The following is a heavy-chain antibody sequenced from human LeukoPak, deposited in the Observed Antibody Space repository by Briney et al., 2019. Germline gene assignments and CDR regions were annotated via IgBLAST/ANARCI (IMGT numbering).Heavy chain of an antibody. Sequence: SETLSLTCSVSGGSIGSSSYYWGWIRQPPGKGLEWIGSIYYSGSTYYNPSFKSRVTISVDTSKNQFSLKLSSVTAADTAVYYCARHRYYDFWSGYYSYYYYMDVWGKGTTVTVSS. J-gene: IGHJ6*03. CDR2: IYYSGST. V-gene: IGHV4-39*01. CDR3: ARHRYYDFWSGYYSYYYYMDV. CDR1: GGSIGSSSYY. D-gene: IGHD3-3*01.